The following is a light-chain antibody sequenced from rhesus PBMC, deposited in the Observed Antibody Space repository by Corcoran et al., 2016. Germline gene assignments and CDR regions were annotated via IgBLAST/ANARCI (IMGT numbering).Light chain of an antibody. CDR3: QQSSSSPFT. CDR1: RSISSW. CDR2: KAS. Sequence: DIQMTQSPSSLSASVGDTVTIACRASRSISSWLAWFQQKPGKAPKLLIYKASSLQSGVPSRLSGSGYGTDFTLTISSLQSEDFATYSCQQSSSSPFTFGPGTKLDIK. J-gene: IGKJ3*01. V-gene: IGKV1-22*01.